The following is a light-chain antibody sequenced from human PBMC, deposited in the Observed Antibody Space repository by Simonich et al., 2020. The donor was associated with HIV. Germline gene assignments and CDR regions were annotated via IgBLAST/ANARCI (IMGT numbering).Light chain of an antibody. CDR3: QQYHSTPNT. J-gene: IGKJ2*01. CDR1: QSVLYSSNNKNY. CDR2: WAS. V-gene: IGKV4-1*01. Sequence: DIVMTQSPDSLAVSLGERATINCKSSQSVLYSSNNKNYLAWYQQKPGQPPKLLIYWASTRESGVPDRFSGSGSGTDFTLTISSLQAEDVAVYYCQQYHSTPNTFGQGTKLELK.